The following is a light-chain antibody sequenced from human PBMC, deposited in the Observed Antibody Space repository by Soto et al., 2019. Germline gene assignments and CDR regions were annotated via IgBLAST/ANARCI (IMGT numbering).Light chain of an antibody. CDR3: ASWEDSLNGWV. CDR1: SSNVGSNT. CDR2: NDD. V-gene: IGLV1-44*01. Sequence: QSVLTQPPSASGTPGQRVTISCSGSSSNVGSNTVSCYQQLPRATPKVLIYNDDQRPSGVLYRFSGSRSGSSAALPISGLQSGDEADYYCASWEDSLNGWVIGGGTKLTVL. J-gene: IGLJ3*02.